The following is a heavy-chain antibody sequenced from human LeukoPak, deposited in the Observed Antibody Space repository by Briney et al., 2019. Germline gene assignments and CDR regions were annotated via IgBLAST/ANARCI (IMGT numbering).Heavy chain of an antibody. CDR3: ARQRAHIVGATVFDY. D-gene: IGHD1-26*01. V-gene: IGHV4-4*09. CDR2: IYNSGST. Sequence: SETLSLTCSVSGGSISSYCWSWIRQPPGKGLEWIGHIYNSGSTKYNPSLKSRVTILVDTSENQLSLKLSSVTAADTAVYYCARQRAHIVGATVFDYWGQGTLVTVSS. CDR1: GGSISSYC. J-gene: IGHJ4*02.